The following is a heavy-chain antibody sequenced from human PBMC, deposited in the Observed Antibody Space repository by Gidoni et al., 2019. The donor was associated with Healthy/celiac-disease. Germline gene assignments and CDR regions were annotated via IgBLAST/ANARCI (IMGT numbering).Heavy chain of an antibody. CDR1: GFTVSSNY. D-gene: IGHD3-16*01. CDR2: IYTGGST. CDR3: ARDERFGGSTWYFDL. V-gene: IGHV3-53*02. J-gene: IGHJ2*01. Sequence: EVQLVETGGGLIQPGGSLRLSCAASGFTVSSNYMNWVRQAPGKGLEWVSVIYTGGSTYYADSVKGRFTISRDNSKNTLYLQMNSLRPEDTAVYYCARDERFGGSTWYFDLWGRGTLVTVSS.